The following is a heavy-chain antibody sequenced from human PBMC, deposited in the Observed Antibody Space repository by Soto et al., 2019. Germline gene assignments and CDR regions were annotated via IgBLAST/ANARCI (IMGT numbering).Heavy chain of an antibody. J-gene: IGHJ4*02. D-gene: IGHD5-18*01. CDR2: ISYDGSNK. V-gene: IGHV3-30*18. CDR1: GFTFSSYG. CDR3: AKDQLTAMVVGIDY. Sequence: QVQLVESGGGVVQPGRSLRLSCAASGFTFSSYGMHWVRQAPGKGLEWVAVISYDGSNKYYADSVKGRFTISRDNSKNTLYLQMNSLRAEDTAVYYCAKDQLTAMVVGIDYWGQGTPVTVSS.